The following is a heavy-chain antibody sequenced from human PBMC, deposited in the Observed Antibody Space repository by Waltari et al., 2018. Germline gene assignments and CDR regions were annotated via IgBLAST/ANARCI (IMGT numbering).Heavy chain of an antibody. D-gene: IGHD2-8*01. CDR3: ARWYCTSGSCNHLDF. J-gene: IGHJ4*02. Sequence: QVQLQESGPGLVKPSATLSLPCTVPGGSISSYYWGWIRQPPGKGLEYIGHIFYNGNTDYNPSLRSRITLSVDLSKNQFSLKVNSVTAADTAVYYCARWYCTSGSCNHLDFWGQGALVTVSS. CDR2: IFYNGNT. V-gene: IGHV4-59*01. CDR1: GGSISSYY.